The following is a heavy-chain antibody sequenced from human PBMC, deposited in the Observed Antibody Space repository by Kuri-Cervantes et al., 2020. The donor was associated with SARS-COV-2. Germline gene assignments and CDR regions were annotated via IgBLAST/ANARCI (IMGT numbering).Heavy chain of an antibody. CDR3: AKEVHFDI. CDR2: ISWDGGST. CDR1: GFTFDDYT. Sequence: GESLKISCVASGFTFDDYTMHWVRQAPGKGLEWVSLISWDGGSTYYADSVKGRFTISRDNSKNSLYLQMNSLRTEDTALYYCAKEVHFDIWGQGTMVTVSS. V-gene: IGHV3-43*01. J-gene: IGHJ3*02.